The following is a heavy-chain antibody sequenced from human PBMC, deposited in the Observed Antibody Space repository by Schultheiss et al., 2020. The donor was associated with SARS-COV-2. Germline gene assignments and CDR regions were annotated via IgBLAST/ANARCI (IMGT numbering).Heavy chain of an antibody. CDR3: ARTSVAGPFDY. J-gene: IGHJ4*02. CDR1: GGTFSSYA. Sequence: ASVKVSCKASGGTFSSYAISWVRQAPGQGLEWMGWISAYNDNTNYAQKLQGRVTMTTDTSTSTAYMELRSLRSDDTAVYYCARTSVAGPFDYWGQGTLVNVSS. V-gene: IGHV1-18*01. CDR2: ISAYNDNT. D-gene: IGHD6-19*01.